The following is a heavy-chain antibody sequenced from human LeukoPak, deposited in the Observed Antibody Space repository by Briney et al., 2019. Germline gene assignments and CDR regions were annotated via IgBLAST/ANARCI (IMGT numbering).Heavy chain of an antibody. Sequence: EASVKVSFTASGGTFSSYAISWVRQAPGQGLEWVGGIIPIFGTANYAQKFQGRVTMTRDTSTSTVYMELSSLRSEDTAVYYCARDDRGYSGYHFDYWGQGTLVTVSS. CDR3: ARDDRGYSGYHFDY. D-gene: IGHD5-12*01. CDR1: GGTFSSYA. J-gene: IGHJ4*02. CDR2: IIPIFGTA. V-gene: IGHV1-69*05.